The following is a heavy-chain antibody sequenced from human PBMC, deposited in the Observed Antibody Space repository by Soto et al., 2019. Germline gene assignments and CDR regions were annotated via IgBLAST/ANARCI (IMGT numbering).Heavy chain of an antibody. D-gene: IGHD3-22*01. CDR2: ISSSSSTI. Sequence: EVQLVESGGGLVQPGGSLRLSCAVSGFTFSSYSMNWVRQAPGKGLEWVSYISSSSSTIYYADSVKGRFTISRDNAKTSLYLQMNSLRDEDTAVYYCARVMYYYDTGGWAYWGQGTLVTVSS. CDR1: GFTFSSYS. V-gene: IGHV3-48*02. CDR3: ARVMYYYDTGGWAY. J-gene: IGHJ4*02.